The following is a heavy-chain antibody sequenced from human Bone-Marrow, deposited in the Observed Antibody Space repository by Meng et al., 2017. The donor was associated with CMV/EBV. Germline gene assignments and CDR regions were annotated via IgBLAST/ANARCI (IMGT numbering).Heavy chain of an antibody. D-gene: IGHD3-22*01. CDR1: GFAFSRYA. V-gene: IGHV3-30*02. Sequence: GGSLRLSCAASGFAFSRYAMYWVRQAPGKGLEWVAFIRYDGDNENYGDFVKGRFTISRDNSKATVNLQMNRLRVEDTAVYYCAKDESIVGGRPYGMDIWGQGTTVTVSS. CDR3: AKDESIVGGRPYGMDI. CDR2: IRYDGDNE. J-gene: IGHJ6*02.